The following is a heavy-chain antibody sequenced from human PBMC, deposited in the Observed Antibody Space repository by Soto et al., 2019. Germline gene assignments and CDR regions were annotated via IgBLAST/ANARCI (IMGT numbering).Heavy chain of an antibody. J-gene: IGHJ3*02. CDR2: INPSGGST. V-gene: IGHV1-46*01. CDR3: AQDYGDYVGAFDI. D-gene: IGHD4-17*01. Sequence: GASVKVCCKASGYTLTSYYMHWVRQAHGQGLEWMGIINPSGGSTSYAQKFQGRVTMTRDTSTSTVYMELSSLRAEDTTVYYCAQDYGDYVGAFDIWGQGTMVTVSS. CDR1: GYTLTSYY.